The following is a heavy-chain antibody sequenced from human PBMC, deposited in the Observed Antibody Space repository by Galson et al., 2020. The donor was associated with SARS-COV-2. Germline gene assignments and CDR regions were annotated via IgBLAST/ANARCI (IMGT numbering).Heavy chain of an antibody. D-gene: IGHD3-10*01. V-gene: IGHV2-5*02. CDR2: IYWDDDK. CDR1: GFSLSTSGVG. Sequence: SGPTLVKPTQTLTLNCTFSGFSLSTSGVGVGWIRQPPGKALEWLALIYWDDDKRYSPSLKSRLTITKDTSKNQVVLTMTNMDPVDTATYYCAHRSITMVRGSFDPWGQGTLVTVSS. J-gene: IGHJ5*02. CDR3: AHRSITMVRGSFDP.